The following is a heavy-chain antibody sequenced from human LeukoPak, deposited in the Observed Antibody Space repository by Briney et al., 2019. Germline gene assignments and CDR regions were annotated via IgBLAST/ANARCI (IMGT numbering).Heavy chain of an antibody. CDR1: GFTFSNYS. V-gene: IGHV3-21*01. J-gene: IGHJ4*02. CDR3: ARVIATRRQYYFDY. D-gene: IGHD2-15*01. CDR2: ITSGSRYI. Sequence: GGSLRLSCATSGFTFSNYSMNWIRQAPGKGLEWVSSITSGSRYIYYPDSVKGRFTISRDNAKNSLYLQMNSLRAEDTAVYYCARVIATRRQYYFDYWGQGALSPSP.